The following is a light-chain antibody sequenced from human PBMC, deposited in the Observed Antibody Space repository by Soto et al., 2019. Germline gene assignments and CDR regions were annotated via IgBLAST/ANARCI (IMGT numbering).Light chain of an antibody. CDR2: AAS. Sequence: IQMSQSTSSVSASVGDRVIITCRASQSISSYLNWYQQKPGKAPKLLIYAASSLQSGVPSRFSGSGSGTDFTLTISSLQPEDFATYYCQQSYSTSWTFGQGTKVDIK. J-gene: IGKJ1*01. CDR1: QSISSY. CDR3: QQSYSTSWT. V-gene: IGKV1-39*01.